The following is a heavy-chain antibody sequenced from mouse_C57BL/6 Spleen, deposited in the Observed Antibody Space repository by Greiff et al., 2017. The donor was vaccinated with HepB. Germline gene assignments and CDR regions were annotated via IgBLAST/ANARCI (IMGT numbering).Heavy chain of an antibody. CDR2: ISDGGSYT. V-gene: IGHV5-4*01. D-gene: IGHD2-3*01. CDR3: ARDTGYYPHWYFDV. J-gene: IGHJ1*03. CDR1: GFTFSSYA. Sequence: EVKVVESGGGLVKPGGSLKLSCAASGFTFSSYAMSWVRQTPEKRLEWVATISDGGSYTYYPDNVKGRFTISRDNAKNNLYLQMSHLKSEDTAMYYCARDTGYYPHWYFDVWGTGTTVTVSS.